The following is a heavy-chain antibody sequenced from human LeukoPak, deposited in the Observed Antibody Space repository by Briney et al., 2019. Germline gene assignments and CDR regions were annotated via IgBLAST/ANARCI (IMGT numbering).Heavy chain of an antibody. D-gene: IGHD5-18*01. CDR3: ARSTLDTDMTDGDAFDI. Sequence: GGSLKIFCKGSGFSLTSYWIGWVRQLPGKGLEGRALISPGDSDTIYSPSFEGQVPISPDQSIRMAYMWWSSLKSSDTAMYYCARSTLDTDMTDGDAFDIWGQGTMVTVSS. CDR1: GFSLTSYW. V-gene: IGHV5-51*01. CDR2: ISPGDSDT. J-gene: IGHJ3*02.